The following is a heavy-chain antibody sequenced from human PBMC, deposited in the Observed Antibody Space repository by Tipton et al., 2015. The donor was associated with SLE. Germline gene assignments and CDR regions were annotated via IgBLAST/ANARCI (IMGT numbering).Heavy chain of an antibody. Sequence: SLRLSCAASGFTFSSYAMSWVRQAPGKGLEWVSYISSSSSYTNYADSVKGRFTISRDNAKNSLYLQMNSLRAEDTAVYYCASLQSISVAGFDYWGQGTLVTVSS. V-gene: IGHV3-11*06. D-gene: IGHD6-19*01. CDR2: ISSSSSYT. CDR1: GFTFSSYA. J-gene: IGHJ4*02. CDR3: ASLQSISVAGFDY.